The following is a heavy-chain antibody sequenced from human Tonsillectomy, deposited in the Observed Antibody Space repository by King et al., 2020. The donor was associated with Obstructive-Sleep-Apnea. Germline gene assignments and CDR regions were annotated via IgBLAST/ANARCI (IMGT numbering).Heavy chain of an antibody. V-gene: IGHV3-30*04. CDR3: ARDIENYFDSSAYYGEAYFDY. CDR2: ISYDGSNK. Sequence: VQLVESGGGVVQPGRSLRLSCAASGFTFRNYILHWVRQAPGKGLEWVAIISYDGSNKYYADSVKGRFTISRDNSKNTLYLQMNSLRAEDTAVYYCARDIENYFDSSAYYGEAYFDYWGQGTLVTVSS. CDR1: GFTFRNYI. J-gene: IGHJ4*02. D-gene: IGHD3-22*01.